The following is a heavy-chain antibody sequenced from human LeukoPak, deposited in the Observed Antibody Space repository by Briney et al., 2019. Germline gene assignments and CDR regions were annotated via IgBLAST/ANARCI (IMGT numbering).Heavy chain of an antibody. CDR2: ISYDGSNK. J-gene: IGHJ6*03. V-gene: IGHV3-30*04. Sequence: GRSLRLSCAASGFTFSSYAMHWVRQAPGKGLEWVAVISYDGSNKYYADSVKGRFTISRDNSKNTLYLQMNSLRAEDTAVYYCARDRDCSSTSCYAFYYYMDVWGKGTTVTISS. CDR1: GFTFSSYA. CDR3: ARDRDCSSTSCYAFYYYMDV. D-gene: IGHD2-2*01.